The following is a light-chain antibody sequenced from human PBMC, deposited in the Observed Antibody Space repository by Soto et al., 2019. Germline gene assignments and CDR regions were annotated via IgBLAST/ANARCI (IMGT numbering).Light chain of an antibody. CDR2: VVS. CDR3: SSYTSSTTVV. V-gene: IGLV2-14*01. J-gene: IGLJ2*01. CDR1: SSDIGGYNY. Sequence: QSALTQPASVSGSPGQSITISCTGTSSDIGGYNYVSWYQQLPGKAPKLMIYVVSNRPSGVSHRFSGSKSGNTASLTISGLQAEDDADYYCSSYTSSTTVVFGGGTKLTVL.